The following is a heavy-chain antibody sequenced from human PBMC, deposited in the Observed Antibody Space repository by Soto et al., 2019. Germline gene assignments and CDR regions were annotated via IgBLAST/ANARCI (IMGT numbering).Heavy chain of an antibody. CDR3: SRDSGSTWDYNWYAL. Sequence: PGGSLRLSCAASGFTFSTYNMNWVRQAPGKGLEWVSSITSSSYIYYADSVEGRFTTSRDNAKNSVYLQMNSLRAEDTAVYYCSRDSGSTWDYNWYALWGQGTLVTVSS. CDR2: ITSSSYI. D-gene: IGHD6-13*01. V-gene: IGHV3-21*01. CDR1: GFTFSTYN. J-gene: IGHJ5*02.